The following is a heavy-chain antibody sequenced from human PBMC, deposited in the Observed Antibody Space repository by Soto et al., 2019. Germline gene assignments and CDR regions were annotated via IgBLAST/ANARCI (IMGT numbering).Heavy chain of an antibody. Sequence: QVQLVQSGAEVKKPGASVKVSCKASGYTFTSYGISWVRQAPGQGLEWMGWISAYNGNTNYAQKLQGRVTMTTDTSTITAYMELRSLRSDDTAVYYCARVLDILTGRGNYYYYGMDVWGQGTTVTVSS. J-gene: IGHJ6*02. V-gene: IGHV1-18*04. CDR2: ISAYNGNT. D-gene: IGHD3-9*01. CDR3: ARVLDILTGRGNYYYYGMDV. CDR1: GYTFTSYG.